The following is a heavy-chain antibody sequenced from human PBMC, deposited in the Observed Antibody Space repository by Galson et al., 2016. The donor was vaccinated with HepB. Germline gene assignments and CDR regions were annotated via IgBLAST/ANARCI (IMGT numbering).Heavy chain of an antibody. J-gene: IGHJ4*02. CDR2: IRQDVGET. D-gene: IGHD6-19*01. CDR3: TRDASGWSAY. V-gene: IGHV3-7*01. Sequence: SLRLSCAASGFTFSSYWMGWVRQTPGKGLEWVTNIRQDVGETYYVDSVKGRFTISRDNAKNSLYLQMDSLRGEDTAVYYCTRDASGWSAYWGQGTLVTVSS. CDR1: GFTFSSYW.